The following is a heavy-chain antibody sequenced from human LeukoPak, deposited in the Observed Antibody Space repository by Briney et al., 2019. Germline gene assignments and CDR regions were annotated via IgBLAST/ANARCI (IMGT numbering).Heavy chain of an antibody. CDR3: ARGHYDVLAASYKWTPDY. D-gene: IGHD3-9*01. V-gene: IGHV3-21*01. CDR2: ITSGGDYI. J-gene: IGHJ4*02. Sequence: TGRSLRLSCAASGFTFNTFNMNWVRQAPGKGLEWVSSITSGGDYIYYADSVKGRFTTSRDNAKNSLSLQLNSLRVEDTAVYYCARGHYDVLAASYKWTPDYWGQGTLVTVSS. CDR1: GFTFNTFN.